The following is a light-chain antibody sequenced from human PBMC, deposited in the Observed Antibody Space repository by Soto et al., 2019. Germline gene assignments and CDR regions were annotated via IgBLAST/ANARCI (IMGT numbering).Light chain of an antibody. CDR1: SSDIGGYNY. CDR3: CSYASTTVV. V-gene: IGLV2-14*01. CDR2: EVS. Sequence: QSVLTQPASVSGSPGQSITISCTGTSSDIGGYNYVSWYQQHPGKAPKLMINEVSNRPSGVSDRFAGSKSGNTASLTISGLQAEDEADYHCCSYASTTVVFGGGTKVTVL. J-gene: IGLJ2*01.